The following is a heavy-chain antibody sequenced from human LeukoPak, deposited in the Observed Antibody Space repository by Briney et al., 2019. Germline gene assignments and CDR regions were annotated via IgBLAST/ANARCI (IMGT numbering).Heavy chain of an antibody. J-gene: IGHJ3*02. CDR2: IGSSGSTI. D-gene: IGHD6-6*01. CDR1: GFTFSDYY. Sequence: GGSLRLSCAASGFTFSDYYMTWIRQAPGKGLEWVSYIGSSGSTIYYADSVKGRFTISRDNAKSSLYLQMNSLRAEDTAVYYCARGQTARRRDDAFDIWGQGTMVTVSS. CDR3: ARGQTARRRDDAFDI. V-gene: IGHV3-11*04.